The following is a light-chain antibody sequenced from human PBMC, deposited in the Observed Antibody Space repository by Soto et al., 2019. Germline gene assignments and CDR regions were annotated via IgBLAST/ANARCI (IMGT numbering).Light chain of an antibody. CDR1: KSVSSGY. CDR2: GAS. J-gene: IGKJ1*01. Sequence: EIVLTQSPGTLSLSPGERATLSCRASKSVSSGYLAWYQQKPGQAPRLLIYGASSRATGIPDRFSGSGSGTDFTLTISRLEPEDSAVYYCQQYGRSPRTFGQGTKVEIK. V-gene: IGKV3-20*01. CDR3: QQYGRSPRT.